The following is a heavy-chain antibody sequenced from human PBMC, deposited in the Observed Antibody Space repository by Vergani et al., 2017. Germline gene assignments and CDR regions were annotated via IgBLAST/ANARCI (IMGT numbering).Heavy chain of an antibody. D-gene: IGHD3-16*01. V-gene: IGHV3-9*01. CDR2: IDRNYGVK. J-gene: IGHJ2*01. CDR1: GFTFQAFA. CDR3: VKDNDYDADGPFDL. Sequence: VEAGGGLVQPGGSLRLSCTASGFTFQAFAFHWLRQVSGRGLGWVSGIDRNYGVKNGNSFEGRFSISRDNAKKAVFLQMNNLRHEATALYFCVKDNDYDADGPFDLWGRGTLVTISS.